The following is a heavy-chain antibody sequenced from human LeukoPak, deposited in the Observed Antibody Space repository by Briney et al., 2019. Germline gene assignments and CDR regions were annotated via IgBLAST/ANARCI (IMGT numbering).Heavy chain of an antibody. Sequence: GGSLRLSCAASGFTFSDYYMSWIRQAPGKGLEWVSYISSSGSTIYYADSVKGRFTISRDNSKNTLYLQMNSLRAEDTAIYYCAKDPGNIVVVPAATNYFDYWGQGTLVTVSS. CDR2: ISSSGSTI. CDR1: GFTFSDYY. CDR3: AKDPGNIVVVPAATNYFDY. D-gene: IGHD2-2*01. J-gene: IGHJ4*02. V-gene: IGHV3-11*01.